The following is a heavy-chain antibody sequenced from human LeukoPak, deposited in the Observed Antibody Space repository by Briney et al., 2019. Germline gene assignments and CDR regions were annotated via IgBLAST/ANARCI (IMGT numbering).Heavy chain of an antibody. Sequence: SETLSLTCAVYGGSFSGYYWSWFRQPPGKGLEWIGEINHSGSTNYNPSLKSRVTISVDTSKNQFSLKLSSVTAADTAIYYCAKHYMGSSYNRGLDYWGQGTLVTVSS. CDR1: GGSFSGYY. J-gene: IGHJ4*02. D-gene: IGHD3-10*01. CDR2: INHSGST. CDR3: AKHYMGSSYNRGLDY. V-gene: IGHV4-34*01.